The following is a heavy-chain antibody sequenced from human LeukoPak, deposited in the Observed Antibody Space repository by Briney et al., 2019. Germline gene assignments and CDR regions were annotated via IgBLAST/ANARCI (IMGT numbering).Heavy chain of an antibody. CDR2: IIPILGIA. CDR3: ARDMGYCSSTSCLNWFDP. D-gene: IGHD2-2*01. J-gene: IGHJ5*02. V-gene: IGHV1-69*04. CDR1: GGTFSSYT. Sequence: SVKVSCKASGGTFSSYTISWVRQAPGQGREWRGRIIPILGIANYAQKLQGRVTITADKSTSTAYMELSSLRSEDTAVYYCARDMGYCSSTSCLNWFDPWGQGTLVTVSS.